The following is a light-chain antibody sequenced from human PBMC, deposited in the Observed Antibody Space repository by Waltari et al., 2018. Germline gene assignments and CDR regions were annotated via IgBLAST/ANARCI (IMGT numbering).Light chain of an antibody. CDR3: QQYNSYSPYT. V-gene: IGKV1-5*03. CDR2: KAS. CDR1: HSISSW. Sequence: EIQMTQSPSTLSASVGDRVTITCRTSHSISSWLAWYQHKPGKAPKLLIYKASSLESGVPSRFSGSGSGTEFTLTISSLQPDDFATYYCQQYNSYSPYTFGQGTKLEIK. J-gene: IGKJ2*01.